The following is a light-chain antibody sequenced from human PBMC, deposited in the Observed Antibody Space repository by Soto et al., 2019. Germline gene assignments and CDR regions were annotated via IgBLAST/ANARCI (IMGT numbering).Light chain of an antibody. V-gene: IGKV3-20*01. J-gene: IGKJ4*01. CDR2: DAS. CDR1: QGVTSSY. CDR3: KQYASSPLT. Sequence: EIVLTQSPGTLSLSPGEIATLSCRASQGVTSSYLAWYQQKPGQAPRLLIYDASSRATGIPDRFSGSGSGTDFTLTISRLEPEDFAVYYCKQYASSPLTFGGETKVEIK.